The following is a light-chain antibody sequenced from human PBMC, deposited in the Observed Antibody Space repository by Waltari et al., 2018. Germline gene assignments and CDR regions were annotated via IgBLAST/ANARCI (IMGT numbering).Light chain of an antibody. CDR3: MQSLQTPIT. CDR1: QSLLHSKGYNY. V-gene: IGKV2-28*01. Sequence: DIVMTQSPLPLPVTPGEPASISCRSSQSLLHSKGYNYLHCYLQKPGQSPLLLIYLDSNQASVVPDRFSGSASGTDFTLKISRVEAEDVRVYYCMQSLQTPITFSQGTRLEIK. CDR2: LDS. J-gene: IGKJ5*01.